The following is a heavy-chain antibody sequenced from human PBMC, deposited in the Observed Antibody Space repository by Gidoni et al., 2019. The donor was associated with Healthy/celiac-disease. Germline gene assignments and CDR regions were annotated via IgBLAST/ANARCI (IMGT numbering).Heavy chain of an antibody. CDR1: GFTFSSYS. CDR3: ARDEYDILTGYLYYFDY. J-gene: IGHJ4*02. D-gene: IGHD3-9*01. V-gene: IGHV3-48*02. Sequence: EVQLVESGGGLVQPGGSLSLSCAASGFTFSSYSMNWVRQAPGKGLEWVSYISSSSSTIYYADSVKGRFTISRDNAKNSLYLQMKSLRDEDTAVYYCARDEYDILTGYLYYFDYWGQGTLVTVSS. CDR2: ISSSSSTI.